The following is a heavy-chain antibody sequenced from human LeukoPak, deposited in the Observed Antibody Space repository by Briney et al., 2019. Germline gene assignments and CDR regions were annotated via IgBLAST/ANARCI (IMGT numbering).Heavy chain of an antibody. CDR1: GGTFSSYA. CDR3: ARWTHLSGPGFFLH. J-gene: IGHJ1*01. Sequence: SSVKVACKVSGGTFSSYAISWVRQAPGQGLEWMGGNIPMLETANYPQKFQGRVTITADESTSTAYLEPSSLRSEDTAVYYCARWTHLSGPGFFLHWGQGTQVTVSS. CDR2: NIPMLETA. D-gene: IGHD3-10*01. V-gene: IGHV1-69*13.